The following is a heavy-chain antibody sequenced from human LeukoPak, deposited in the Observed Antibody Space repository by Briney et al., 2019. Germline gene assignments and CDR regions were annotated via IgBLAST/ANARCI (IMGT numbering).Heavy chain of an antibody. D-gene: IGHD3-16*02. J-gene: IGHJ4*02. Sequence: GASVKVSCKASGYTFTIYYIHWVRQAPGQGLEWMGMINPSGGSATYAQKFQGRVTMTRDTSTSTVYMELSSLRSEDTAVCYCARARDTGDYWGQGTLVTVSS. CDR1: GYTFTIYY. CDR2: INPSGGSA. CDR3: ARARDTGDY. V-gene: IGHV1-46*01.